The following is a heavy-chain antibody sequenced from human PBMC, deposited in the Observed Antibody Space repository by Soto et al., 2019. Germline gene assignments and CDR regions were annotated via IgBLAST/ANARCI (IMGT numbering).Heavy chain of an antibody. CDR3: PMIPRNARGAPFAS. CDR1: GFTFGDYA. V-gene: IGHV3-49*05. Sequence: QVVESGGGLVKPGQSLRLSCAGSGFTFGDYAVAGFRQTPGKGLECIGFIRSERHGGTADYAASVKGRFIISRDDYRGVAYLQMDSLRSGDTGVYHCPMIPRNARGAPFASWGQGTLVTVAS. J-gene: IGHJ1*01. D-gene: IGHD2-15*01. CDR2: IRSERHGGTA.